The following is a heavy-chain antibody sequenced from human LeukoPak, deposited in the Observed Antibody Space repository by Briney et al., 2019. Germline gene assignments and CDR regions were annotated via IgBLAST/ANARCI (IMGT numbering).Heavy chain of an antibody. CDR1: GYSFTSYW. D-gene: IGHD3-10*01. CDR2: IYPGDSDT. J-gene: IGHJ4*02. CDR3: GRSSMVRGKTRVDDY. V-gene: IGHV5-51*01. Sequence: PGESLKISCKGSGYSFTSYWIGWVRQMPGKGLEWMGIIYPGDSDTRYSPSFQGQVTISADKSISTAHLQWRSLKAQDAGIYYGGRSSMVRGKTRVDDYWGQGTLVTVYS.